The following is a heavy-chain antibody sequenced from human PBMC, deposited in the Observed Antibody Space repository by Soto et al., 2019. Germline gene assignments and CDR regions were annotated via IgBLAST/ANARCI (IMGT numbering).Heavy chain of an antibody. CDR3: TTDPGSGWYGPGFPFDY. J-gene: IGHJ4*02. Sequence: EVQLVESGGGLVKPGGSLRLSCAASGFTFSNAWMNWVRQAPGKGLEWVGGIKSKTDGGTTDYAAPVKGRFTISRDDSKNTLYLQMNSLKTEDTAVYYCTTDPGSGWYGPGFPFDYWGQGTLVTVSS. CDR2: IKSKTDGGTT. V-gene: IGHV3-15*07. CDR1: GFTFSNAW. D-gene: IGHD6-19*01.